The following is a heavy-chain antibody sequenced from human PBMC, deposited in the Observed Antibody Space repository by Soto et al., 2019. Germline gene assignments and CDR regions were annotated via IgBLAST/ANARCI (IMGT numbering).Heavy chain of an antibody. J-gene: IGHJ4*02. CDR3: AKDRAAAGTTDY. V-gene: IGHV3-23*01. D-gene: IGHD6-13*01. CDR2: ISGSGGST. CDR1: GFTFSSYA. Sequence: EVQLLESGGGLVQPGGSLRLSCAASGFTFSSYAISWVRQAPGKGLAWVSAISGSGGSTYYAYSVKGRFTISRDNSKNTLYLQMNSLRAEDTAVYYCAKDRAAAGTTDYWGQGTLVTVSS.